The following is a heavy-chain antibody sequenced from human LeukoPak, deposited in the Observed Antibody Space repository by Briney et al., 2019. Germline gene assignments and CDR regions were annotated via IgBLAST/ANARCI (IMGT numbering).Heavy chain of an antibody. Sequence: GGPLRLSCAASGFTFSSYGMHWVRQAPGKGLEWVAVIWYDGSNKYYADSVKGRFTISRDNSKNTLYLQMNSLRAEDTAVYYCAKDQTYSSGWYSHWGQGTLVTVSS. D-gene: IGHD6-19*01. V-gene: IGHV3-33*06. CDR2: IWYDGSNK. CDR1: GFTFSSYG. J-gene: IGHJ4*02. CDR3: AKDQTYSSGWYSH.